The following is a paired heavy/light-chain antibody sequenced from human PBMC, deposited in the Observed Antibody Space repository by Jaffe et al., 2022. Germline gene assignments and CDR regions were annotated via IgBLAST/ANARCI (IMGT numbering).Heavy chain of an antibody. D-gene: IGHD2-21*02. V-gene: IGHV4-61*02. CDR3: VRERAYCGGDCSNWFDP. Sequence: QVQLQESGPGLVKPSQTLSLTCNVSGGSISSGSYYWSWIRQPAGKGLEWIGRFYISGSTNYNPSLKSRVTISADTSKNQFSLKLTSVTAADTAVYYCVRERAYCGGDCSNWFDPWGQGTLVTVSS. J-gene: IGHJ5*02. CDR1: GGSISSGSYY. CDR2: FYISGST.
Light chain of an antibody. J-gene: IGKJ2*02. Sequence: DIVMTQTPLSLSVTPGQPASISCKSSQSLLHSDGKTYLYWYLQKPGQPPQLLMYEVSSRFSGVPDRFSGSGSGTDFTLKISRVEAEDVGIYYCIQGIHLPRGTFGQGTKLEIK. CDR1: QSLLHSDGKTY. CDR2: EVS. CDR3: IQGIHLPRGT. V-gene: IGKV2-29*02.